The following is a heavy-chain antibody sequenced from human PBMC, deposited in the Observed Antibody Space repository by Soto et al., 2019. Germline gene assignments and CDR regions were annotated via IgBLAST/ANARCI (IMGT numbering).Heavy chain of an antibody. CDR2: ISSEGAST. V-gene: IGHV3-64D*06. Sequence: PGGSLRLSCSVSGFTFTSYAMHWVRQAPGKGLEYVASISSEGASTHYADSVKGRFIISRDNSKNTLYLQMSSLRAEDTAVYYCVKDRYVDYWGQGILVTVSS. CDR3: VKDRYVDY. CDR1: GFTFTSYA. J-gene: IGHJ4*02.